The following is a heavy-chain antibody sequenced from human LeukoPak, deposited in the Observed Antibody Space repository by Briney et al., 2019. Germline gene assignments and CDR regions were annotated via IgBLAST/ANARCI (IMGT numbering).Heavy chain of an antibody. CDR3: ASRYCSGGSCHFDY. V-gene: IGHV3-11*01. CDR1: GFTLSTYY. J-gene: IGHJ4*02. CDR2: LSGSGNTI. Sequence: GGSLRLSCAASGFTLSTYYMHWVRQAPGKGLEWVSYLSGSGNTIYYADSVKGRFTISRDNAKNSLYLQMNNLGAEDTAVYFCASRYCSGGSCHFDYWGQGTLVTVSS. D-gene: IGHD2-15*01.